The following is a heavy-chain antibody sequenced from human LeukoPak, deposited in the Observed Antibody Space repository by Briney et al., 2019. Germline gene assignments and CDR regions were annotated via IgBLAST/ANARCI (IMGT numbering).Heavy chain of an antibody. V-gene: IGHV3-7*01. Sequence: GGSLRPSCAASGFSFSNYWMSWVRQAPGKGLEWVANIKQDGSEKFYVGSVRGRFTISRDNAKNSLYLQMNSLRAEDTAVYYCARGVLPGAIEWSLDYWGQGTLVTVSS. CDR2: IKQDGSEK. D-gene: IGHD2-2*02. J-gene: IGHJ4*02. CDR1: GFSFSNYW. CDR3: ARGVLPGAIEWSLDY.